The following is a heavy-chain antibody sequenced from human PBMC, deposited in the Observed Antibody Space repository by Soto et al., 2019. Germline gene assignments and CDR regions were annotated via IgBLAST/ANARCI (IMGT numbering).Heavy chain of an antibody. CDR3: ARDPYQDYGDSYCYYALDA. Sequence: QVHLQESGPGLVKPSETLSLTCSVSGDSVSNGDYSWSWIRQPPGKGLEWIGYIYYIGGPYYNPSLQSRVTSSMDTSKNQVSLNLTSVTAADTAVYFCARDPYQDYGDSYCYYALDAWGPGLTVTVSS. D-gene: IGHD4-17*01. CDR2: IYYIGGP. V-gene: IGHV4-30-4*01. J-gene: IGHJ6*02. CDR1: GDSVSNGDYS.